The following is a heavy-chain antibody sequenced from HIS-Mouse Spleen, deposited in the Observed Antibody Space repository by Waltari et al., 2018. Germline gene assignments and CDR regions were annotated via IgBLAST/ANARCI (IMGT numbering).Heavy chain of an antibody. J-gene: IGHJ3*02. CDR3: ARHPEIAAAVGAFDI. D-gene: IGHD6-13*01. CDR1: GRTFSSYA. CDR2: IIPILGIA. V-gene: IGHV1-69*04. Sequence: QVQLVQSGAEVNKPGSSVKVSCKASGRTFSSYAISWVRQAPGQGLEWMGRIIPILGIANYAQKFQGRVTITADKSTSTAYMELSSLRSEDTAVYYCARHPEIAAAVGAFDIWGQGTMVTVSS.